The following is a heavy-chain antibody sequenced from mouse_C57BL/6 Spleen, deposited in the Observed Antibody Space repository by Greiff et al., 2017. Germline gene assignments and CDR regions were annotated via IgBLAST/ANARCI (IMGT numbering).Heavy chain of an antibody. J-gene: IGHJ4*01. V-gene: IGHV1-69*01. Sequence: QVHVKQPGAELVMPGASVKLSCKASGYTFTSYWMHWVQQRPGQGLEWIGEIDPSDSSTNYNQKFKGQSTLTVDKSSSTAKMQLSSLTSEVSAVYYCARRAYYSNYGAMDYWGQGTSVTVSS. CDR3: ARRAYYSNYGAMDY. D-gene: IGHD2-5*01. CDR2: IDPSDSST. CDR1: GYTFTSYW.